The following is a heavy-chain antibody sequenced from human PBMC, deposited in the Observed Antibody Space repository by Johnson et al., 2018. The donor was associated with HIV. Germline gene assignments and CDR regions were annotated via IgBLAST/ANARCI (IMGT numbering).Heavy chain of an antibody. J-gene: IGHJ3*02. CDR1: GFTFSSYA. CDR3: ARASVVVPFYAFDI. CDR2: ISYDGSNK. V-gene: IGHV3-30*04. Sequence: VQLVESGGGVVQPGRSLRLSCAASGFTFSSYAMHWVRQAPGKGLEWVAVISYDGSNKYYADSVRGRFTISRDNSKNTLYLQMNSLRAEDTAVYYCARASVVVPFYAFDIWGQGTMVTVSS. D-gene: IGHD2-21*01.